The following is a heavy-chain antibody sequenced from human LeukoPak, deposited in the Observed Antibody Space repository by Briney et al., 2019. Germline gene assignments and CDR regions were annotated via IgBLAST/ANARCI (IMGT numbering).Heavy chain of an antibody. V-gene: IGHV4-59*08. CDR1: RGSITGHY. CDR3: AKLGHSDGWYLGAFDI. D-gene: IGHD6-19*01. J-gene: IGHJ3*02. CDR2: TSYSRTT. Sequence: PSETLSLTCAVSRGSITGHYWNWIRQTPGMRLEWIGYTSYSRTTIYNSYFKGRATMSIDTSKNQLYLNLTSVTATDTAVYYCAKLGHSDGWYLGAFDIWGQGTTVIVSS.